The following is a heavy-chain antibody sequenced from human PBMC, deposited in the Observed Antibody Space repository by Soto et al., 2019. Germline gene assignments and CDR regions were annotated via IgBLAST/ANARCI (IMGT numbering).Heavy chain of an antibody. CDR3: AKGGYNYGFLFDC. Sequence: GGSLRLSCAASGFTFSTYAMSWVRQAPGKGLGWVSTIDNSGGITYYADSVKGRFTISRDNSKNTLYLQMNSLRAEDTAVYYSAKGGYNYGFLFDCWGQGTLVTVSS. V-gene: IGHV3-23*05. D-gene: IGHD5-18*01. CDR2: IDNSGGIT. J-gene: IGHJ4*02. CDR1: GFTFSTYA.